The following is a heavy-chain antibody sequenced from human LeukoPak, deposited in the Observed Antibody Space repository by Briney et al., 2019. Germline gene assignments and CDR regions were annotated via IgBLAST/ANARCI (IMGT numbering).Heavy chain of an antibody. V-gene: IGHV4-59*01. D-gene: IGHD1-26*01. CDR1: GGSNSSYY. CDR2: IYYSGST. J-gene: IGHJ4*02. CDR3: ARGLGSGNYYVGFDY. Sequence: SETLSLTCTVSGGSNSSYYWSWIRQPPGKGLEWIGYIYYSGSTNYNPSLKSRVTISVDTSKNQFSLKLSSVTAADTAVYYCARGLGSGNYYVGFDYWGQGTLVTVSS.